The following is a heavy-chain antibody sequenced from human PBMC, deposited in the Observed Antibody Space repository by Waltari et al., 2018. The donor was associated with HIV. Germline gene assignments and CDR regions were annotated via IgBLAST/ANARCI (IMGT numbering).Heavy chain of an antibody. J-gene: IGHJ3*02. V-gene: IGHV3-53*01. Sequence: EVQLVESGGGLIQPGGSLRLSCAASGFTVSSNYMSWVRQAPGKGLEWVSVSYSGGSTYYADSVKGRFTISRDNSKNTLYLQMNSLRAEDTAVYYCAREGPYCSSTSCHRHAFDIWGQGTMVTVSS. CDR1: GFTVSSNY. CDR2: SYSGGST. D-gene: IGHD2-2*01. CDR3: AREGPYCSSTSCHRHAFDI.